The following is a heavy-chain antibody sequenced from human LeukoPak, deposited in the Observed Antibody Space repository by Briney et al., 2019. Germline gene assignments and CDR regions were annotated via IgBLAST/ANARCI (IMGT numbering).Heavy chain of an antibody. CDR2: ISSSSSTI. J-gene: IGHJ6*03. CDR1: GFTFSSYS. Sequence: PGGSLRLSCAASGFTFSSYSMNWVRQAPGKGLEWVSYISSSSSTIYYADSVKGRFTISRDNAKNSLYLQMNSLRAEDTAVYYCARDTAMAPMDVWGKGTTVTVSS. CDR3: ARDTAMAPMDV. D-gene: IGHD5-18*01. V-gene: IGHV3-48*04.